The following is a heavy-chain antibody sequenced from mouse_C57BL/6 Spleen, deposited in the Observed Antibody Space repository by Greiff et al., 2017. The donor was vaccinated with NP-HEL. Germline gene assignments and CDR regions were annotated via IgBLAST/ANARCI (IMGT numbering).Heavy chain of an antibody. V-gene: IGHV1-69*01. CDR1: GYTFTSYW. J-gene: IGHJ3*01. CDR2: IDPSDSYT. CDR3: ARSGDWDTWFAY. D-gene: IGHD4-1*01. Sequence: QVQLRQPGAELVMPGASVKLSCKASGYTFTSYWMHWVKQRPGQGLEWIGEIDPSDSYTNYNQKFKGKSTLTVDKSSSTAYMQLSSLTSEDSAVYYCARSGDWDTWFAYWGQGTLVTVSA.